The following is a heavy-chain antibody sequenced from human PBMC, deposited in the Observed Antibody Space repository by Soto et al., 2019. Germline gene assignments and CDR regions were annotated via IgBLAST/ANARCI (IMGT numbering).Heavy chain of an antibody. V-gene: IGHV1-69*06. J-gene: IGHJ4*02. CDR3: ARAAKRYYDY. CDR2: IIPVFGPA. CDR1: GVPFNTFA. Sequence: SVKVSCKASGVPFNTFAISWVRQAPGQGLEWVGGIIPVFGPAFYAQKFQGRVTITADKSTSTAYLELSSLRSEDTAFYYCARAAKRYYDYWGQGTLVTVS.